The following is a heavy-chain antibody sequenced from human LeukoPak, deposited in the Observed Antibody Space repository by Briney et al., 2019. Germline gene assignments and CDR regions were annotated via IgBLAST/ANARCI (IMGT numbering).Heavy chain of an antibody. J-gene: IGHJ4*02. Sequence: GGSLRLSCAASGFTFSSYSMNWVRQAPGKGLEWVSYISGSSSTIYYADSVKGRFTISRDNAKNSLYLQMNSLRAEDTAVYYCARDWGSRDGLDYWGQGTLVTVSS. D-gene: IGHD6-13*01. CDR3: ARDWGSRDGLDY. CDR1: GFTFSSYS. CDR2: ISGSSSTI. V-gene: IGHV3-48*01.